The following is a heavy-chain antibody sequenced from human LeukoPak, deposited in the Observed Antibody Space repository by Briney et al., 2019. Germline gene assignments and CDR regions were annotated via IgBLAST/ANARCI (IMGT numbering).Heavy chain of an antibody. Sequence: GGTLGLSCAASGFTFSSYGMNWVRQAPGKGLEWVSYISSSGSTIYYADSVKGRFTISRDNAKNSLYLQMNSLRAEDTAVYYCAELGITMIGGVWGKGTTVTISS. CDR2: ISSSGSTI. CDR1: GFTFSSYG. J-gene: IGHJ6*04. V-gene: IGHV3-48*04. CDR3: AELGITMIGGV. D-gene: IGHD3-10*02.